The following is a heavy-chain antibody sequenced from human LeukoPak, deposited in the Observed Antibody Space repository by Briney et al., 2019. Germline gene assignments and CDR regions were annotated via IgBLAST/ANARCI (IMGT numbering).Heavy chain of an antibody. V-gene: IGHV3-64*01. CDR2: ISSNGGST. CDR1: GFTFSSYA. CDR3: ASDQSPSNYPSYYMDV. D-gene: IGHD4-11*01. J-gene: IGHJ6*03. Sequence: GGSLRLSCAASGFTFSSYAMHWVRQAPGKGLEYVSAISSNGGSTYYANSVKGRFTISRDNSKNTLYLQMGSLRAEDMAVYYCASDQSPSNYPSYYMDVWGKGTTVTVSS.